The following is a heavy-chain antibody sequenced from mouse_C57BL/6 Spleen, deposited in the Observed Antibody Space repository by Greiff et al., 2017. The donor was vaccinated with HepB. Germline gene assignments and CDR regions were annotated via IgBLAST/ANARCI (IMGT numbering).Heavy chain of an antibody. CDR2: INPNNGGT. D-gene: IGHD3-2*02. V-gene: IGHV1-26*01. CDR3: AEDSSGYREFAY. Sequence: EVQLQQSGPELVKPGASVKISCKASGYTFTDYYMNWVKQSHGKSLEWIGDINPNNGGTSYNQKFKGKATLTVDKSSSTAYMELRSLTSEDSAVYYCAEDSSGYREFAYWGKGTLVTVSA. CDR1: GYTFTDYY. J-gene: IGHJ3*01.